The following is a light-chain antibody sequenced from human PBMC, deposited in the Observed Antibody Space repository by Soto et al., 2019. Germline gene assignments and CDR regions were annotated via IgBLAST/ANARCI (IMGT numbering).Light chain of an antibody. CDR3: QQYNSSPLT. J-gene: IGKJ4*01. CDR1: QSISDW. Sequence: DIQMTQSPSTMSASVGDRVTITCRANQSISDWLAWYQQKPGKAPNLLIYVASNLESEATSRFSGSGSGTDFTLTISSLQPDDFATYYCQQYNSSPLTFGGGTKMDIK. CDR2: VAS. V-gene: IGKV1-5*01.